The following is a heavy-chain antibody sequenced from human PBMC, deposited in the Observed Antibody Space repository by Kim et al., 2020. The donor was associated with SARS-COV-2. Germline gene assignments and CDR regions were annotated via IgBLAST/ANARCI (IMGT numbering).Heavy chain of an antibody. J-gene: IGHJ4*02. V-gene: IGHV3-33*01. D-gene: IGHD3-9*01. CDR3: ARDPTGYFNDGHFDY. Sequence: GGSLRLSCAASGFTFSSYGIHWVRQAPGKGLEWVAVIWYDGSNKYYADSVKGRFTISRDNSKNTLYLQMNSLRAEDTAVYYCARDPTGYFNDGHFDYWGQGTLVTVSS. CDR2: IWYDGSNK. CDR1: GFTFSSYG.